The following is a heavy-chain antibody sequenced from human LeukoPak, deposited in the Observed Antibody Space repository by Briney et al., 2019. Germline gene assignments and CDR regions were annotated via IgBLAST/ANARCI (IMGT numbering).Heavy chain of an antibody. J-gene: IGHJ4*02. CDR2: ISWNSGSI. D-gene: IGHD1-26*01. Sequence: GGSLRLSCAASGFTFDDYSMHWVRQAPGEGLEWVSGISWNSGSIGYAASVTGRFTISRDNAKNSLSLQMNSLRAEDTALYYCARRGPVGATKGGNYVDYWGQGPLVTVSS. CDR3: ARRGPVGATKGGNYVDY. CDR1: GFTFDDYS. V-gene: IGHV3-9*01.